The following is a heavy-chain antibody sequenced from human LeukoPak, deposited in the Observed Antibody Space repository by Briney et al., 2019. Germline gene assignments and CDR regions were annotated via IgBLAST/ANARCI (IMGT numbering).Heavy chain of an antibody. CDR1: GYTFTGYQ. CDR3: ALLLWWGEFPSDH. J-gene: IGHJ4*02. CDR2: INPNGGGT. V-gene: IGHV1-2*06. D-gene: IGHD3-10*01. Sequence: GASVKVSCKASGYTFTGYQMHWVRQAPGQGLEWMGRINPNGGGTNYAQKFQGRVTMTRDTSVSTAYMELSRLTSDDTAIYYCALLLWWGEFPSDHWGRGTLVTVSS.